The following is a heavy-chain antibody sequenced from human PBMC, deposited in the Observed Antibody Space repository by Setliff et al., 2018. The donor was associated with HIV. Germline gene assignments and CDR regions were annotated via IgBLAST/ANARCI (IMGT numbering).Heavy chain of an antibody. Sequence: GGSLRLSCEASAFIFTTYGMHWVRQAPGKGLEWIAFIRYDGNDKYYADSVKGRFTISRDNAKGTLYLQMNSLRAEDTATYYCARGRRDCSSGSCYGPYYMDVWGKGTTVTVSS. D-gene: IGHD2-15*01. CDR2: IRYDGNDK. CDR1: AFIFTTYG. CDR3: ARGRRDCSSGSCYGPYYMDV. J-gene: IGHJ6*03. V-gene: IGHV3-30*02.